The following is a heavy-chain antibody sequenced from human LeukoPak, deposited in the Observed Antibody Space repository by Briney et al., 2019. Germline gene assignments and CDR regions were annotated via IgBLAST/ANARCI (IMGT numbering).Heavy chain of an antibody. CDR2: IYYSGST. J-gene: IGHJ4*02. V-gene: IGHV4-39*01. CDR1: GGSISSSSYY. Sequence: PSETLSLTCTVSGGSISSSSYYWGWIRQPPGKGLEWIGSIYYSGSTYYNPSLKSRVTISVDTSKNQFSLKLSSVTAADTAVYYCAIGKRVLRYFDWLLPRPFDYWGQGTLVTVSS. CDR3: AIGKRVLRYFDWLLPRPFDY. D-gene: IGHD3-9*01.